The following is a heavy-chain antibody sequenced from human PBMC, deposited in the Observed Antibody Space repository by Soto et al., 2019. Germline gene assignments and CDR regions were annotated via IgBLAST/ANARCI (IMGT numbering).Heavy chain of an antibody. CDR2: IIPIFGTA. Sequence: SVKVSCKASGGTFSSYAISWVRQAPGQGLEWMGGIIPIFGTANYAQKFQGRVTITADESTSTAYMELSSLRSEDTAVYYCASSPYSSGCPRGTWFDYWGQGTLVTVSS. D-gene: IGHD6-19*01. CDR1: GGTFSSYA. V-gene: IGHV1-69*13. J-gene: IGHJ4*02. CDR3: ASSPYSSGCPRGTWFDY.